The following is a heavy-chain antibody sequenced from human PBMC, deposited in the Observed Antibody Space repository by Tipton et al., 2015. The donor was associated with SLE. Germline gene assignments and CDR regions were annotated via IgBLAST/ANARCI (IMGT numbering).Heavy chain of an antibody. Sequence: SLRLSCAASGFTFSSYSMNWVRQAPGKGLEWVSYISSSSSTIYYADSVKGRFTISRDNAKNSLYLQMNSLRAEDTAVYYCARDRGGDAFDIWGQGTMVTVSS. J-gene: IGHJ3*02. CDR2: ISSSSSTI. CDR1: GFTFSSYS. CDR3: ARDRGGDAFDI. D-gene: IGHD3-10*01. V-gene: IGHV3-48*01.